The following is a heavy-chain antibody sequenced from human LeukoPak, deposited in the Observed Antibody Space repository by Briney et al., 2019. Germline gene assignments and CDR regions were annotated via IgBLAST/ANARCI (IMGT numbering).Heavy chain of an antibody. V-gene: IGHV3-21*01. J-gene: IGHJ4*02. Sequence: PGGSLRLSCAASGFTFSSYSMNWVRQAPGKGLEWVSSISSSSSYIYYADSVKGRFTISRDNAKNSLYLQMNSLRAEDTAVYYCARDSLYCSGGSCYSPRQIDYWGQGTLVTVSS. CDR1: GFTFSSYS. CDR2: ISSSSSYI. CDR3: ARDSLYCSGGSCYSPRQIDY. D-gene: IGHD2-15*01.